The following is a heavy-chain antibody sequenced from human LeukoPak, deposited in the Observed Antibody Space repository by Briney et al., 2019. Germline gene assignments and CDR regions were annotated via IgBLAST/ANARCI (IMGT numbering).Heavy chain of an antibody. Sequence: ASVKVACKASGGTFSSYAISWVRQAPGQGLEWMGRIIPILGIANYAQKFQGRVTITADKSTSTAYMELSSLRSEDTAVYYCARVSKYSSSWYFDYWGQGTLVTVSS. CDR2: IIPILGIA. CDR1: GGTFSSYA. J-gene: IGHJ4*02. D-gene: IGHD6-13*01. CDR3: ARVSKYSSSWYFDY. V-gene: IGHV1-69*04.